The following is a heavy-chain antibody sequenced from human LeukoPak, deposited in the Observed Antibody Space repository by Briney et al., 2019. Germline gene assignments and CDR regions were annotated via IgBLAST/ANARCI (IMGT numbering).Heavy chain of an antibody. CDR2: TYITENTDDPS. J-gene: IGHJ5*02. V-gene: IGHV4-4*07. CDR3: ARDTIFHYYGSGRHFNWFDP. Sequence: PSETLSLTCTVSGGSVSSYQWSWIRQPAGKGLEWIGRTYITENTDDPSNYNPSFKSRVTVSVDRSKNQFSLRLRSVSAADTAVYFCARDTIFHYYGSGRHFNWFDPWGQGTLVTVSS. D-gene: IGHD3-10*01. CDR1: GGSVSSYQ.